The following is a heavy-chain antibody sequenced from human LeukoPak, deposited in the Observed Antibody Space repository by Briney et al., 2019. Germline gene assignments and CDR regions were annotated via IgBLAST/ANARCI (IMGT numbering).Heavy chain of an antibody. CDR1: GFTISNYA. Sequence: LGGSLRLSCAASGFTISNYAMSWVRQAPGKGLEWVSIISGSGGSTYYADSVKGRFTIYRANSQNTLYLQMNSLRAEDTAVYYCARVRKYSSSWYSFDYRGQGTLVTVSS. CDR2: ISGSGGST. D-gene: IGHD6-13*01. J-gene: IGHJ4*02. CDR3: ARVRKYSSSWYSFDY. V-gene: IGHV3-23*01.